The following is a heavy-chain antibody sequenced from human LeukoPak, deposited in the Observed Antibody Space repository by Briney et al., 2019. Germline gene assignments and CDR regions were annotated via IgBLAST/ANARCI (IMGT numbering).Heavy chain of an antibody. CDR2: IYYSGST. J-gene: IGHJ4*02. Sequence: SQTLSLTCTVSGGSISSSSYYWGWIRQPPGKGLEWIGSIYYSGSTYYNPSLKSRVTISVDTSKNQFSLKLSSVTAADTAVYYCARHEAWYSSGWYSPNFDYWGQGTLVSVSS. D-gene: IGHD6-19*01. V-gene: IGHV4-39*01. CDR1: GGSISSSSYY. CDR3: ARHEAWYSSGWYSPNFDY.